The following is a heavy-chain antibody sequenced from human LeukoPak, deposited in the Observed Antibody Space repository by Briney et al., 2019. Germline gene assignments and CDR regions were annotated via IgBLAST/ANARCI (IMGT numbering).Heavy chain of an antibody. CDR3: AKSGNIPFYY. Sequence: GGSLRLSCAASGFTFSSYEMHWVRQAPGKGLEWVAVISYDGSNKYYADSVKGRFTISRDNSKNTLYLQMNSLRTEDTAVYYCAKSGNIPFYYWGQGTLVTVSS. CDR2: ISYDGSNK. CDR1: GFTFSSYE. V-gene: IGHV3-30*18. D-gene: IGHD2-21*01. J-gene: IGHJ4*02.